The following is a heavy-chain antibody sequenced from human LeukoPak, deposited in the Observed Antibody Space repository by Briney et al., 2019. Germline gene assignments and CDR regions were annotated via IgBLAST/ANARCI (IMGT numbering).Heavy chain of an antibody. J-gene: IGHJ4*02. CDR2: ISYDGSNK. CDR3: AKEGGVHGYYFDY. V-gene: IGHV3-30*04. Sequence: SCKASGGTFSSYAISWVRQAPGKGLEWVAVISYDGSNKYYADSVKGRFTISRDNSKNTLYLQMNSLRAEDTAVYYCAKEGGVHGYYFDYWGQGTLVTVSS. CDR1: GGTFSSYA.